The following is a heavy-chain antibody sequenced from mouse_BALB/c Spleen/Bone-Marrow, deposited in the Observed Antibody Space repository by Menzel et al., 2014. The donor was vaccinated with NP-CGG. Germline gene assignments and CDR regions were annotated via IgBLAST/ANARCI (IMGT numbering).Heavy chain of an antibody. CDR1: GFTFSSFG. D-gene: IGHD1-1*01. CDR3: ARSGYGSTLCAMDY. CDR2: ISSGSGTI. V-gene: IGHV5-17*02. J-gene: IGHJ4*01. Sequence: EVQLVESGGGLVRPGGSRKLSCAASGFTFSSFGMHWVRQAPEKGLEWVAYISSGSGTIYYADTVKGRFTISRDNPKNTLFLQMTSLRSEDTAMYYCARSGYGSTLCAMDYWGQGTSVTVSS.